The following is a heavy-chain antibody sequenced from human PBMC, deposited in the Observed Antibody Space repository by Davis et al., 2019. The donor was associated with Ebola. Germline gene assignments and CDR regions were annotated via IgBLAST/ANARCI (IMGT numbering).Heavy chain of an antibody. CDR2: IRYDGSNK. V-gene: IGHV3-30*02. CDR1: GFTFSSYG. Sequence: GESLKISCAASGFTFSSYGMHWVRQAPGKGLEWVAFIRYDGSNKYYADSVKGRFTISRDNSKNTLYLQMNSLRAEDTAVYYCAKDTPSEFDPWGQGTLVTVSS. CDR3: AKDTPSEFDP. J-gene: IGHJ5*02. D-gene: IGHD2-15*01.